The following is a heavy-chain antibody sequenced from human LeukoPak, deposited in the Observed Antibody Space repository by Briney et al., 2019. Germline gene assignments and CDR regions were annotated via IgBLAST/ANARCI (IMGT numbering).Heavy chain of an antibody. CDR1: GLTLSNYW. CDR2: IKQDGSEK. CDR3: AARSSGNPYF. D-gene: IGHD1-26*01. J-gene: IGHJ4*02. V-gene: IGHV3-7*03. Sequence: GGSLRLSCTASGLTLSNYWMIWVRQAPGKGLKWVAKIKQDGSEKYYVDSVKDRFTISRDNAENSLYLQMNSLRVEDTAVYYCAARSSGNPYFWGQGTLVTVSS.